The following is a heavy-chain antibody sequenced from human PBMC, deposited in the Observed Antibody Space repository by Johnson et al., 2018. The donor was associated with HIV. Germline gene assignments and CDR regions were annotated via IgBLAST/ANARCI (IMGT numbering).Heavy chain of an antibody. CDR1: DFALGDYG. V-gene: IGHV3-30*02. CDR3: TKDTKKKRWQPDDAFGL. Sequence: HVQLVESGGGVVQPGGSLRLSCIGSDFALGDYGVHWVRQAPGKGLEWVSFIRDDGSNKYYGDSVKCRFTISRDNFKNSVYLQMSSLRGEDTAVYYCTKDTKKKRWQPDDAFGLWGQGTMVIVSS. J-gene: IGHJ3*01. D-gene: IGHD5-24*01. CDR2: IRDDGSNK.